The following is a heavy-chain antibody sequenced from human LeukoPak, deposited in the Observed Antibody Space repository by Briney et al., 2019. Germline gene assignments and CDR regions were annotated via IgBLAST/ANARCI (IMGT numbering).Heavy chain of an antibody. Sequence: PGGSLRLSCAASAFTFSTYTMNWVRQAPGKGLEWVSSISSAGSYIFYGDLMKRRFTISRDNAKNSLYLQMNSLRGEDTAVYHCARVGGGYDFLSGYLHAFDIWGQGTMVAVSS. CDR2: ISSAGSYI. V-gene: IGHV3-21*01. D-gene: IGHD3-3*01. CDR3: ARVGGGYDFLSGYLHAFDI. J-gene: IGHJ3*02. CDR1: AFTFSTYT.